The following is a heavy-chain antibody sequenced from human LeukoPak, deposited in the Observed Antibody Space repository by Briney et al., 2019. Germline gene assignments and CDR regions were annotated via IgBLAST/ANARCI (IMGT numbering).Heavy chain of an antibody. D-gene: IGHD6-6*01. CDR1: GFTFDDYA. V-gene: IGHV3-43D*03. J-gene: IGHJ4*02. CDR3: AKDSTRGSSWDFDY. Sequence: GGSLRLSCAASGFTFDDYAMHWVRQAPGKGLEWVSLITWDAGTTHYADSVKGRFTISRGNSKNSLYLQMNSLRAEDTALYYCAKDSTRGSSWDFDYWGQGTLVTVSS. CDR2: ITWDAGTT.